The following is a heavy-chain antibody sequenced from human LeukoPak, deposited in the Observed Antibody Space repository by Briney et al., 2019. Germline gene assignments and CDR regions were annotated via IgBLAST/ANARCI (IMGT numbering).Heavy chain of an antibody. CDR2: ITSSGSAI. J-gene: IGHJ4*02. CDR3: ARDYVSTGFTFDY. CDR1: GFTFSVYY. V-gene: IGHV3-11*01. Sequence: GGSLRLSCAASGFTFSVYYMSWVRQAPGKGLEWISYITSSGSAIYYADSVKGRFTISRDNARNSLYLQMNNPRAEDTAVYYCARDYVSTGFTFDYWGQGTLVTVSS. D-gene: IGHD3-22*01.